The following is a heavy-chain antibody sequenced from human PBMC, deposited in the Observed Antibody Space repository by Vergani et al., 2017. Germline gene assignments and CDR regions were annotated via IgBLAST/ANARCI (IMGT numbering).Heavy chain of an antibody. J-gene: IGHJ6*03. V-gene: IGHV1-2*02. CDR2: INPNSGGT. CDR1: GYTFTGYY. CDR3: ARGLSGVVPPSYYMDV. Sequence: QVQLVQSGAEVKKPGASVKVSCKASGYTFTGYYMHWVRQAPGLGLEWMGWINPNSGGTNYAQKFQGRVTMTRDTSISTAYMELSRLRSDDTAVYYCARGLSGVVPPSYYMDVWGKGTTVTVSS. D-gene: IGHD3-3*01.